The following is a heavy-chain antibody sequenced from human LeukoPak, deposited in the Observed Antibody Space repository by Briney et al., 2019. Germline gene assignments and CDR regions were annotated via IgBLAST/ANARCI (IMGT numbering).Heavy chain of an antibody. CDR2: INPDGSQK. CDR1: GFTFTRNC. V-gene: IGHV3-7*01. J-gene: IGHJ4*02. CDR3: ASLLGTVTTYEF. Sequence: GGSLTLSCEASGFTFTRNCMSWVRHAPGEGLHLVSSINPDGSQKYCVDSVRGRFTITRDKTKNSLYLQMTSLGAEDTAVYYCASLLGTVTTYEFWGQGTLVTVS. D-gene: IGHD2/OR15-2a*01.